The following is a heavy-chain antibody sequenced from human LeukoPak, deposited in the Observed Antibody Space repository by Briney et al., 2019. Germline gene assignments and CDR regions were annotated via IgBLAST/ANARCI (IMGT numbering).Heavy chain of an antibody. Sequence: PGRSLRLSCAASGFTFSNYAMHWVRQAPGKGLEWVAVISYDGSTKYYADSVKGRFTISRDNSKNTLYLQMNSLRAEDTAVYYCAKDLVYSSRWYETRLHFDYGGQGTLVTVSS. D-gene: IGHD6-19*01. CDR3: AKDLVYSSRWYETRLHFDY. CDR2: ISYDGSTK. V-gene: IGHV3-30*18. CDR1: GFTFSNYA. J-gene: IGHJ4*02.